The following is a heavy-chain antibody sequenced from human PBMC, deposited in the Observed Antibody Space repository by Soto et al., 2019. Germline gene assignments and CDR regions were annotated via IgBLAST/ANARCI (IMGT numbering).Heavy chain of an antibody. J-gene: IGHJ4*02. CDR1: GFTFSSYA. CDR2: ISGSGGST. Sequence: GGSLRLSCAASGFTFSSYAMSWVRQAPGKGLEWVSAISGSGGSTYYADSVKGRFTISRDNSKNTLYLQMNSLRAEDTAVYYCAKDLRRDRYADYGDYGMRYWGQGTLVTVSS. CDR3: AKDLRRDRYADYGDYGMRY. V-gene: IGHV3-23*01. D-gene: IGHD4-17*01.